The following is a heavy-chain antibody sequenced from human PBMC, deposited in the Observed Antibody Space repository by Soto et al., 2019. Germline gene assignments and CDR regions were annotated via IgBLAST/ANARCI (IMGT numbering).Heavy chain of an antibody. J-gene: IGHJ4*02. V-gene: IGHV1-69*04. D-gene: IGHD2-2*01. CDR2: FIPILGIA. CDR1: GGTFSSYT. Sequence: GASVKVSCKASGGTFSSYTISWVRQAPGQGLEWKGRFIPILGIASYAQKFQGRVTITADKSTSTAYMELSSLRSEDTAVYYCARETAENCSSTSCYGRKLVPFVYWGQGTLVTVSS. CDR3: ARETAENCSSTSCYGRKLVPFVY.